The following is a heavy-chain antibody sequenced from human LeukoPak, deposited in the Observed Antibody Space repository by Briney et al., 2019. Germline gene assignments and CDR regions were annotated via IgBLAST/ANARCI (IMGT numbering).Heavy chain of an antibody. J-gene: IGHJ4*02. CDR3: AGTYYDFWSGYATFDY. CDR2: IYYSGST. CDR1: GGSISSSSYY. D-gene: IGHD3-3*01. Sequence: PSETLSLTCTVSGGSISSSSYYWGWIRQPPGKGLEWIGSIYYSGSTYYNPSLKSRVTISVDTSKNQFSLKLSSVTAADTAVYYCAGTYYDFWSGYATFDYWGQGTLVTVSS. V-gene: IGHV4-39*01.